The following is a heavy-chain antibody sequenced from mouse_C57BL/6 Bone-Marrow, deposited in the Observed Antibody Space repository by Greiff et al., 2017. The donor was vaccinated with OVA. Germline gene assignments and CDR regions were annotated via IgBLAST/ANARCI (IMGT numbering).Heavy chain of an antibody. CDR1: GFTFSSYA. D-gene: IGHD2-1*01. Sequence: GMLVESGGGLVKPGGSLKLSCAASGFTFSSYAMSWVRQTPEKRLEWVATISDGGSYTYYPDNVKGRFTISRDNAKNNLYLQMSHLKSEDTAMYYCARDKGYYAPDYWGQGTTLTVSS. J-gene: IGHJ2*01. CDR2: ISDGGSYT. V-gene: IGHV5-4*03. CDR3: ARDKGYYAPDY.